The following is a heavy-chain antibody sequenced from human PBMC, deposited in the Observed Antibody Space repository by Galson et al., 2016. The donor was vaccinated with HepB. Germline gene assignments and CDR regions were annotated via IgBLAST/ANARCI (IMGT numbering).Heavy chain of an antibody. J-gene: IGHJ4*02. CDR1: GYSFNSYW. CDR2: IYPGDLHT. D-gene: IGHD4-23*01. Sequence: QSGAEVKKPGESLKISCQASGYSFNSYWIAWVRQMPGKGLEWMGMIYPGDLHTMYSPSFQGQVTISADKSIRTAYLQWTGLRASDIGMYCCAVGIAANGGNLDYWGQGTLVTV. CDR3: AVGIAANGGNLDY. V-gene: IGHV5-51*01.